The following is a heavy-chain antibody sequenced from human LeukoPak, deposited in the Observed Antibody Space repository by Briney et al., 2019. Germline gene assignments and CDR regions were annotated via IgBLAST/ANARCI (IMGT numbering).Heavy chain of an antibody. V-gene: IGHV3-48*01. CDR1: GFTFSSYS. Sequence: GGSLRLSCAASGFTFSSYSMNWVRQAPGKGLEWVSYISSSSSTIYYADSVKGRFTISRDNAKNSLYLQMNSLRAEDTAVYYCAREDLAVAGSYYYYYMDVWGKGTTVTVSS. CDR2: ISSSSSTI. J-gene: IGHJ6*03. D-gene: IGHD6-19*01. CDR3: AREDLAVAGSYYYYYMDV.